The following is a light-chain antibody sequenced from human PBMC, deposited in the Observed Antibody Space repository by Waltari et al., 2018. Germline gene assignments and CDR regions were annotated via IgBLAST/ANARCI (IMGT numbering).Light chain of an antibody. Sequence: SYVLTQPPSVSVAPGQTARNSCGGDNIRTKTVHGYQQKAGQAPVVGVFADSDRPSGIPERFSGSNSGNTATLTITRVEAGDEADYYCQVWENTDDPWVFGGGTKLTVL. J-gene: IGLJ3*02. CDR3: QVWENTDDPWV. CDR1: NIRTKT. CDR2: ADS. V-gene: IGLV3-21*02.